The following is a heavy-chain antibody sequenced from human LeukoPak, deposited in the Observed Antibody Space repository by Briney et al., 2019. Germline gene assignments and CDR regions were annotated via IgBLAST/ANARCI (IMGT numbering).Heavy chain of an antibody. CDR2: IYSCGST. CDR1: GFTVTSNY. CDR3: ARVQVAGTPKYFQH. J-gene: IGHJ1*01. Sequence: GGSLRLSCAASGFTVTSNYMSWVRQAPGKRLEWVSVIYSCGSTYYADPVKGRFTISSDNSKNTLYLQMNSLRAEATAVYYCARVQVAGTPKYFQHWGQGTLVTVSS. D-gene: IGHD6-19*01. V-gene: IGHV3-53*01.